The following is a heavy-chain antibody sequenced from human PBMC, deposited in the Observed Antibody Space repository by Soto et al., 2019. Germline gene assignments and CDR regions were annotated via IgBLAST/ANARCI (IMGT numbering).Heavy chain of an antibody. CDR3: ARGRALERVRNSYGMDV. D-gene: IGHD1-1*01. CDR2: INPNSGGT. J-gene: IGHJ6*02. Sequence: QVQLVQSGAEVKKPGASVKVSCKASGYTFTGYYMHWVRQAPGQGLEWMGWINPNSGGTNYAQKFQGRVTKTRDTSISTAYMELSRLRSDDTAVYYCARGRALERVRNSYGMDVWGQGTTVTVSS. V-gene: IGHV1-2*02. CDR1: GYTFTGYY.